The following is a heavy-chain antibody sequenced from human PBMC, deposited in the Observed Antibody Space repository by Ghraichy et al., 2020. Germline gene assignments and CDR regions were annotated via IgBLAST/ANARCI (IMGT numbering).Heavy chain of an antibody. CDR2: IYHSGST. V-gene: IGHV4-30-2*01. CDR3: ARGGDYYDSSGYYWANKPFDY. Sequence: SETLSLTCAVSGGSISSGGYSWSWIRQPPGKGLEWIGYIYHSGSTYYNPSLKSRVTISVDRSKNQFSLKLSSVTAADTAVYYCARGGDYYDSSGYYWANKPFDYWGQGTLVTVSS. D-gene: IGHD3-22*01. J-gene: IGHJ4*02. CDR1: GGSISSGGYS.